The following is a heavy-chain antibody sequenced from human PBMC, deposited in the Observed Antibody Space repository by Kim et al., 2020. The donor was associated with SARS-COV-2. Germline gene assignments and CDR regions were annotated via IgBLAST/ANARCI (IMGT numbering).Heavy chain of an antibody. D-gene: IGHD3-3*01. Sequence: GGSLRLSCAASGFTFADYAMHWVRQAPGNGLQWVAVISRAGNDQFYADSVKGRVIISRDNSQNTVFLQINSLRVEDSGLYYCARDRLVRSIYGVLWSGPKDFYYYYTMDVWGLGTTVSV. J-gene: IGHJ6*02. CDR1: GFTFADYA. V-gene: IGHV3-30*04. CDR2: ISRAGNDQ. CDR3: ARDRLVRSIYGVLWSGPKDFYYYYTMDV.